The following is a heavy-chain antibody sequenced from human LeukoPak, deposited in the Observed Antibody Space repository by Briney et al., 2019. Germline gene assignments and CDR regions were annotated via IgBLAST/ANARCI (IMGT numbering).Heavy chain of an antibody. CDR2: ISGSGSDT. J-gene: IGHJ4*02. D-gene: IGHD6-6*01. Sequence: GGSLRLSCAASGFTFRSYALSWVRQAPEKGLEWVSTISGSGSDTYYADSVKGRFTISRDNSMNTLNLQMSSLRVEDTAVYYRAKDDRVYSSSSDPHFDYWGQGTLVTVSS. V-gene: IGHV3-23*01. CDR1: GFTFRSYA. CDR3: AKDDRVYSSSSDPHFDY.